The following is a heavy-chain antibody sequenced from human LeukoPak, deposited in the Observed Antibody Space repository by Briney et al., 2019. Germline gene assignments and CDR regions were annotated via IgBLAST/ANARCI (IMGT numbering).Heavy chain of an antibody. CDR1: GYTFINYG. D-gene: IGHD5-12*01. CDR2: ISGYNGNT. Sequence: GASVKVSCKASGYTFINYGFTWVRQAPGPGLEWMGWISGYNGNTNYLQKFQGRVTMTTDTSTNTVYMELRSLSSDDTAVYYCARVSTNSRVGGYDPQWYFDLWGRGTLVTVSS. J-gene: IGHJ2*01. V-gene: IGHV1-18*04. CDR3: ARVSTNSRVGGYDPQWYFDL.